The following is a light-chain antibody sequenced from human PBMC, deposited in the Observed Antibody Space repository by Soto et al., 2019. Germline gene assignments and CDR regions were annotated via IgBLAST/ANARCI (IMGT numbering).Light chain of an antibody. CDR2: RNN. Sequence: QAVVTQPPSASGTPGQRVTISCSGSNSNFGNHYVYWYQQLPGAAPKLLVYRNNQRPSGVPDRFSGSMSGTSTSLAISGLRSEDEADYYCAAWDDSLSGPVFGGGTKLTVL. V-gene: IGLV1-47*01. CDR1: NSNFGNHY. CDR3: AAWDDSLSGPV. J-gene: IGLJ2*01.